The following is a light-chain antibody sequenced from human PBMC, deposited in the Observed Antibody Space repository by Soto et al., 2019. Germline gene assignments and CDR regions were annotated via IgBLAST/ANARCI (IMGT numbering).Light chain of an antibody. Sequence: QSVLTQSPSASGTPGRRATISCPGRSSTIGSKYVYWYQQLPGTAPKLLIYRDNQRRSGVPDRFSGSKSGTSASLAISGLRSEDEADYYCAAWDDSLSGVVFGGGTKLTVL. CDR3: AAWDDSLSGVV. CDR2: RDN. J-gene: IGLJ2*01. V-gene: IGLV1-47*01. CDR1: SSTIGSKY.